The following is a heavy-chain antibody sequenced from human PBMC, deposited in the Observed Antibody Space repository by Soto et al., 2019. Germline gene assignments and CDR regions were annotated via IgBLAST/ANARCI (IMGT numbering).Heavy chain of an antibody. V-gene: IGHV2-5*02. Sequence: QITLKESGPTLVRPTQTLTLTCTFSGFSLRTRGVGVGWIRQPPGKALEWLALIYWDDGIRYSPSLKSRLTLTKDTSKTHVVLTMTNMDPVDTVTYYCAHAIGAYFASSGYRDWGHGTLVTVSS. J-gene: IGHJ4*01. CDR3: AHAIGAYFASSGYRD. CDR1: GFSLRTRGVG. CDR2: IYWDDGI. D-gene: IGHD3-22*01.